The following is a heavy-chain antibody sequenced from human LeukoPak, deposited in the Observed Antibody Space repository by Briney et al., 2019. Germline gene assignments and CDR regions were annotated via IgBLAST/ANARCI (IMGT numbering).Heavy chain of an antibody. CDR2: IYYSGST. D-gene: IGHD3-9*01. V-gene: IGHV4-59*01. J-gene: IGHJ4*02. CDR1: GGSISSYY. Sequence: SETLSLTCTVSGGSISSYYWSWIRQPPGKGLEWIGYIYYSGSTNYNPSLKSRVTISVDTSKNQFSLKLSSVTAADTAVYYCARGGAHYDIFDYWGQGTLVTVSS. CDR3: ARGGAHYDIFDY.